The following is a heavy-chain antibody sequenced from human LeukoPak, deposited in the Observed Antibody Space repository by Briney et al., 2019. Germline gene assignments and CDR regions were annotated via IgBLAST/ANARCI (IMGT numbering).Heavy chain of an antibody. V-gene: IGHV1-46*01. CDR2: INPSGGST. Sequence: ASVKVSCKASGYTFTGYYMHWVRQAPGQGLELMGWINPSGGSTSYAQKFQGRVTMTRDTSTSTVYMELSSLRSEDTAVYYCARDQGGSYSGVSFDYWGQGTLVTVSS. D-gene: IGHD1-26*01. CDR3: ARDQGGSYSGVSFDY. J-gene: IGHJ4*02. CDR1: GYTFTGYY.